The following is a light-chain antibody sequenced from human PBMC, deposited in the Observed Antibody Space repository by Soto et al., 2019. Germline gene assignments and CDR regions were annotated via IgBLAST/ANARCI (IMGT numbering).Light chain of an antibody. CDR3: QHRSNRPPT. CDR1: QSVNTY. Sequence: EIVLTQSPGTLSLSPCERATLSGRASQSVNTYLAWYQQKPGQAPRLLIYDASNRATGIPGRFSGSGSGTDFTLTISSLEPEDFAVYYCQHRSNRPPTFGPGTKVDI. V-gene: IGKV3-11*01. CDR2: DAS. J-gene: IGKJ3*01.